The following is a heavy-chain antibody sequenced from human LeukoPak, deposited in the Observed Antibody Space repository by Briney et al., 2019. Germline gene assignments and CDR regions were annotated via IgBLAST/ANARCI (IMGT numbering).Heavy chain of an antibody. V-gene: IGHV1-46*01. CDR2: INPSGGST. J-gene: IGHJ3*02. CDR3: ARPFRVLGAFDI. Sequence: ASVKVSCKASGYTFTSYYMHWVRQAPGQGLEWMGIINPSGGSTSYAQKFQGRVTMTRDTSTSTVYMELSSLGSEDTAVYYCARPFRVLGAFDIWGQGTMVTVSS. CDR1: GYTFTSYY. D-gene: IGHD3-16*02.